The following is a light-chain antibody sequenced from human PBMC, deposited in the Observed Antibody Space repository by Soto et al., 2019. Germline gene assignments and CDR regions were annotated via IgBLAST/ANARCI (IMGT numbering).Light chain of an antibody. CDR3: LQYSSHSWT. CDR2: DAS. CDR1: RSISDW. Sequence: DSQMTQSPASLSPYVGDRVTITCRASRSISDWLAWYQQKPGKAPELLIFDASNLKSGVSSRFSGSGSGTEFTLTISRLQPDDVATYYCLQYSSHSWTFGQGTKV. J-gene: IGKJ1*01. V-gene: IGKV1-5*01.